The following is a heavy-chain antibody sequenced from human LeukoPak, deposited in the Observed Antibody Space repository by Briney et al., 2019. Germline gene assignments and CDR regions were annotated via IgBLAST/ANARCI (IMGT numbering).Heavy chain of an antibody. Sequence: GGSLRLSCAASGFTFSSYAMSWVRQAPGKGLEWVSAISGSGGSTYYADSVKGRFTISRDNSKNTLYLQMNSLRAEDTAVYYFAKAGSWGSFYRGGGFFDYWGQGTLVTVSS. CDR1: GFTFSSYA. D-gene: IGHD3-10*01. J-gene: IGHJ4*02. CDR2: ISGSGGST. V-gene: IGHV3-23*01. CDR3: AKAGSWGSFYRGGGFFDY.